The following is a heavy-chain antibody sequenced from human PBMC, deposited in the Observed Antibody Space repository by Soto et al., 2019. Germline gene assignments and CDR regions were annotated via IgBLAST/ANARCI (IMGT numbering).Heavy chain of an antibody. D-gene: IGHD3-22*01. J-gene: IGHJ4*02. CDR3: AKARADYYDGSGPNY. CDR2: IRSKAYGGTT. CDR1: GFTFGDYA. V-gene: IGHV3-49*03. Sequence: HPGGSLRLSCTASGFTFGDYAMNWFRQAPGKGLEWVGFIRSKAYGGTTEYAASVKGRFTISRDDSKSIAYLQMNSLKTEDTAVYYCAKARADYYDGSGPNYWGQGTLVTVSS.